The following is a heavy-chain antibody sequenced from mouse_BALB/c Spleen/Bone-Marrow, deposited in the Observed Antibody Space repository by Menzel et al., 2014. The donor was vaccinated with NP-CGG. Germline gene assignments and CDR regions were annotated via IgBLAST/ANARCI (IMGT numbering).Heavy chain of an antibody. CDR2: ISTYYGDA. CDR1: GYTFTDYA. V-gene: IGHV1S137*01. J-gene: IGHJ4*01. Sequence: VQLQQSGAELVRPGVSVRISCKGSGYTFTDYAMHWVKQSHAKSLEWIGVISTYYGDASYNQKFKGKATMTVDKSSSTAYMELARLTSEDSAIYYCARDAMDYWGQGTSVTVSS. CDR3: ARDAMDY.